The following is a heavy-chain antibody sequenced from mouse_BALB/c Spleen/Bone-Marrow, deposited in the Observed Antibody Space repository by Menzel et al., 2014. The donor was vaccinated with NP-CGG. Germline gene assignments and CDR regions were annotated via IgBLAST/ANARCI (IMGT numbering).Heavy chain of an antibody. CDR2: ISTYYGDA. CDR1: GYTFTDYA. V-gene: IGHV1S137*01. J-gene: IGHJ4*01. Sequence: VQLQQSGAELVRPGVSVRISCKGSGYTFTDYAMHWVKQSHAKSLEWIGVISTYYGDASYNQKFKGKATMTVDKSSSTAYMELARLTSEDSAIYYCARDAMDYWGQGTSVTVSS. CDR3: ARDAMDY.